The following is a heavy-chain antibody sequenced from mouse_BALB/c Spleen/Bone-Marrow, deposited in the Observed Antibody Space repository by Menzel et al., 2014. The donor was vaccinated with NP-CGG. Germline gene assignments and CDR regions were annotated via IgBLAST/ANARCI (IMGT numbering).Heavy chain of an antibody. CDR2: ISTYYGDA. CDR1: GYTFTDYA. V-gene: IGHV1S137*01. J-gene: IGHJ4*01. Sequence: VQLQQSGAELVRPGVSVRISCKGSGYTFTDYAMHWVKQSHAKSLEWIGVISTYYGDASYNQKFKGKATMTVDKSSSTAYMELARLTSEDSAIYYCARDAMDYWGQGTSVTVSS. CDR3: ARDAMDY.